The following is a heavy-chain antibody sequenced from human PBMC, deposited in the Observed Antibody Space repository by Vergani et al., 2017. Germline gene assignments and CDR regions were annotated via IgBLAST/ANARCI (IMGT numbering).Heavy chain of an antibody. CDR3: ARGAGYCSSTSCPPTLRHYYYYIDV. D-gene: IGHD2-2*01. CDR1: GFTFIMHA. J-gene: IGHJ6*03. V-gene: IGHV3-23*01. CDR2: LSASDRRT. Sequence: EVQLLESGGDLVQPGGSLRLSCAASGFTFIMHAMSWVRQAPGKGLEWVSTLSASDRRTHYADSVKGRFTISRDNSKNTMFLQMNNLRAEDTAVYYCARGAGYCSSTSCPPTLRHYYYYIDVWGKGTTVTVSS.